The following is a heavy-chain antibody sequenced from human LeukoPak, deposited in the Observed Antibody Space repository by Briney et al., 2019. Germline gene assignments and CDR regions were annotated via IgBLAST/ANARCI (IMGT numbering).Heavy chain of an antibody. CDR1: GFTFSSYG. CDR3: AKDLPAAYFDY. D-gene: IGHD2-2*01. J-gene: IGHJ4*02. V-gene: IGHV3-30*02. Sequence: GGSLRLSCAASGFTFSSYGMHWVRQAPGKGLEWVAFVRSDGSIKYYADSVKGRFTISRDNSRTTLHLQMNSLRAEDTAVYHCAKDLPAAYFDYWGQGTLVTVSS. CDR2: VRSDGSIK.